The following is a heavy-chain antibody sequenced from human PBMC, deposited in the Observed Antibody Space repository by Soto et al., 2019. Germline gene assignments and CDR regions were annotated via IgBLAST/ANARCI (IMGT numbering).Heavy chain of an antibody. Sequence: PGGSLRLSCAASGFTFSNYGLHWVRQAPGKGLEWVAVIWYDGNNKYYADSVKGRFTISRDNSNNTLYVQMTSLRAEDTAVYYCARGLHSVFDYWGQGTLVTGSS. J-gene: IGHJ4*02. CDR1: GFTFSNYG. D-gene: IGHD2-21*01. CDR2: IWYDGNNK. V-gene: IGHV3-33*01. CDR3: ARGLHSVFDY.